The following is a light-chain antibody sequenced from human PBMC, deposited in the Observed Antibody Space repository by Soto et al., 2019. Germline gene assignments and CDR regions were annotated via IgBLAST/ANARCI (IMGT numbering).Light chain of an antibody. Sequence: DIQMTQSPSSLSASVGDRVTITCRASQSISDYLNWYQQKLGRAPKLLIYDASNLQSGVPSRFSGSGSGTDFTLTISRLRPEDFATYYSHHRYSFPPYTFGRGTKLQIK. CDR3: HHRYSFPPYT. CDR2: DAS. CDR1: QSISDY. V-gene: IGKV1-39*01. J-gene: IGKJ2*01.